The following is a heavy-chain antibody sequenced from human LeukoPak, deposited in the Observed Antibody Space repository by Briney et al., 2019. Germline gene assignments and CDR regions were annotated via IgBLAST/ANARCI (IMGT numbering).Heavy chain of an antibody. J-gene: IGHJ5*02. CDR2: ISVYNGNT. CDR3: VRDPSYIVVVSSTVTGFDP. Sequence: GASVKVSFKASGYTFNSYGSSWVRQAPGQGLEWLGRISVYNGNTNYAQKLQGRVTMTTDTSTSTAYMELRSLRSDDTAVYYCVRDPSYIVVVSSTVTGFDPWGQGTLVTVSS. V-gene: IGHV1-18*01. D-gene: IGHD2-2*01. CDR1: GYTFNSYG.